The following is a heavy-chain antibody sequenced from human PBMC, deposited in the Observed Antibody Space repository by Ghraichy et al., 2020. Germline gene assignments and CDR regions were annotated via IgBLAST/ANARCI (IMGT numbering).Heavy chain of an antibody. V-gene: IGHV4-30-2*01. Sequence: SETLSLTCAVSGGSISSGGYSWSWIRQPPGKGLEWIGYIYHSGSTYYNPSLKSRVTISVDRSKNQFSLKLSSVTAADTAVYYCARGVGALVDAFDIWGQGTMVTVSS. CDR1: GGSISSGGYS. D-gene: IGHD1-26*01. J-gene: IGHJ3*02. CDR2: IYHSGST. CDR3: ARGVGALVDAFDI.